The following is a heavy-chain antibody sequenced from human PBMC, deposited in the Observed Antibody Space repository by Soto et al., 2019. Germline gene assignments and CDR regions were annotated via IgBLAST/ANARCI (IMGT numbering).Heavy chain of an antibody. CDR3: TRGDWGGDY. Sequence: EVQLVESGGGLVQPGGSLRLSCAASGFTFGSYGMNWVRQAPGKGLVWVSYISSSSSTIYYADPVKGRFTISRDNAKNSLYLQMNGLRDEDTALYSCTRGDWGGDYWGQGTLVTVSS. V-gene: IGHV3-48*02. CDR2: ISSSSSTI. J-gene: IGHJ4*02. D-gene: IGHD7-27*01. CDR1: GFTFGSYG.